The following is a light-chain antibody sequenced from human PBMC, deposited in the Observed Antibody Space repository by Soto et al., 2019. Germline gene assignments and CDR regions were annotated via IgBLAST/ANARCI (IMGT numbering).Light chain of an antibody. CDR3: QQYGGSPLT. J-gene: IGKJ4*01. CDR2: RAS. V-gene: IGKV3-20*01. CDR1: QTVDRSY. Sequence: EIVLTQSPGTLSLSPGERATLSCRASQTVDRSYLAWYRQKPGQAPRLLIYRASTRATSIPDRFSGSGSGTDFTLTISRLEPEDFAVYYCQQYGGSPLTFGGGTKVEL.